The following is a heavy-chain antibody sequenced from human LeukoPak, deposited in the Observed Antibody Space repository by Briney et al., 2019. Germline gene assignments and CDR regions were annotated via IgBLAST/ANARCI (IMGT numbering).Heavy chain of an antibody. Sequence: SSETLSLTCTVSGVSISSYYLSWIRQPPGKGLEWIGYIYYSGSTNYNPSLKSRVTISVDTSKNQFSLKLSSVTAADTAVYYCARHKGSLVVVAATGLVEDAFDIWGQGTMVTVSS. V-gene: IGHV4-59*08. CDR1: GVSISSYY. D-gene: IGHD2-15*01. J-gene: IGHJ3*02. CDR3: ARHKGSLVVVAATGLVEDAFDI. CDR2: IYYSGST.